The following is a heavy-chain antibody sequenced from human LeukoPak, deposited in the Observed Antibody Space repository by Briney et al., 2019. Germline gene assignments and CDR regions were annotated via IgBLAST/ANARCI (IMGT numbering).Heavy chain of an antibody. V-gene: IGHV1-18*01. CDR3: ARDDRLGYCSGGSCPRKGYYYYMDV. Sequence: ASVKVSCKASGYTFTSYGISWVRPAPGQGLEWMGWISAYNGNTNYAQKLQGRVTMTTDTSTSTAYMELRSLRSDDTAVYYCARDDRLGYCSGGSCPRKGYYYYMDVWGKGTTVTVSS. CDR1: GYTFTSYG. D-gene: IGHD2-15*01. J-gene: IGHJ6*03. CDR2: ISAYNGNT.